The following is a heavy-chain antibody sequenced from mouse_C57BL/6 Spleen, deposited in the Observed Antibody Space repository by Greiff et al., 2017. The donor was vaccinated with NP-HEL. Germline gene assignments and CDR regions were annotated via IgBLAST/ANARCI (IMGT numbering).Heavy chain of an antibody. V-gene: IGHV1-53*01. J-gene: IGHJ4*01. CDR1: GYTFTSYW. CDR2: INPSNGGT. CDR3: ARWGYYGYDEGGGYYAMDY. Sequence: QVQLQQPGTELVKPGASVKLSCKASGYTFTSYWMHWVKQRPGQGLEWIGNINPSNGGTNYNEKFKSKATLTVDKSSSTAYMQLSSLTSEDSAVYYCARWGYYGYDEGGGYYAMDYWGQGTSVTVSS. D-gene: IGHD2-2*01.